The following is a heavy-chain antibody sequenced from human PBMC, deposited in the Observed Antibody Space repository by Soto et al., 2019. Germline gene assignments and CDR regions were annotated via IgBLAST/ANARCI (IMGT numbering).Heavy chain of an antibody. J-gene: IGHJ4*02. CDR1: GGSISSYY. CDR3: ARSRYSGYDSLDY. D-gene: IGHD5-12*01. V-gene: IGHV4-59*08. CDR2: IYYSGST. Sequence: PSETLSLTCTVSGGSISSYYWSWIRQPPGKGLEWIGYIYYSGSTNYNPSLKSRATISVDTSKNQFSLKLSSVTAADTAVYYCARSRYSGYDSLDYWGQGTLVTVSS.